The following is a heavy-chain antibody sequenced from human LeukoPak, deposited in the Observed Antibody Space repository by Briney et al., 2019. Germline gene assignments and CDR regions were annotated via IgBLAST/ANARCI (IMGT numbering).Heavy chain of an antibody. D-gene: IGHD6-13*01. J-gene: IGHJ6*03. CDR2: IYHSGSA. CDR3: ARGSRQLVLSNYMDV. CDR1: GGSISSGGYY. V-gene: IGHV4-30-2*01. Sequence: SETLSLTCPVSGGSISSGGYYWSWIRQPPGKGLEWIGYIYHSGSAYYNPSLKSRVTISVDTSKNQFSLKLSSVTAADTAVYYCARGSRQLVLSNYMDVWGKGTTVTVSS.